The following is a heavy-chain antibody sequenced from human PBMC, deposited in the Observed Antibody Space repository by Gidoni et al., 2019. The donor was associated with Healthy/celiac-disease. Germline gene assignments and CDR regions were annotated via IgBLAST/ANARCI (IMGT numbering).Heavy chain of an antibody. V-gene: IGHV3-15*01. CDR3: TTDPPERWLVPLG. CDR2: MKSKTDGGTT. CDR1: GFTFSNAW. Sequence: EVQLVESGGGLVTPGGSLRLSCAASGFTFSNAWMSWVRQAPGKGLEWVGRMKSKTDGGTTDYAAPVKGRFTISRDDSKNTLYLQMNSLKTEDTAVYYCTTDPPERWLVPLGWGQGTLVTVSS. D-gene: IGHD6-19*01. J-gene: IGHJ4*02.